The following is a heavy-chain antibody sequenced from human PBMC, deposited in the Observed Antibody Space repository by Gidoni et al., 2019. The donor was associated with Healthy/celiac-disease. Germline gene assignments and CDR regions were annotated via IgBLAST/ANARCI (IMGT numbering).Heavy chain of an antibody. CDR3: AEGGNSRGLYGMDV. CDR1: GFTLSSYG. CDR2: ISYDGSNK. V-gene: IGHV3-30*18. Sequence: QVQLVESGGGVVQPGRSRRLSCAASGFTLSSYGMHWVRQAPGKGLEWVAVISYDGSNKYYADSVKGRFTISRDNSKNTLYLQMNSLRAEDTAVYYCAEGGNSRGLYGMDVWGQGTTVTVSS. D-gene: IGHD2-21*02. J-gene: IGHJ6*02.